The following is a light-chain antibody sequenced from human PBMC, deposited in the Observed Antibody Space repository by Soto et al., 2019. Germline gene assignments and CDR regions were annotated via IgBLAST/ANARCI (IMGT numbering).Light chain of an antibody. CDR2: EVS. CDR1: SSDVGAYDF. J-gene: IGLJ1*01. CDR3: SSHTTSITRV. Sequence: QSALTQPASVSGSPGQSIAISCTGTSSDVGAYDFVSWYQQHPDKAPKLLIYEVSNRPSGVSDRFSGSKSVNTATLTISGLQAEDEADYYCSSHTTSITRVFGTGTKLTVL. V-gene: IGLV2-14*03.